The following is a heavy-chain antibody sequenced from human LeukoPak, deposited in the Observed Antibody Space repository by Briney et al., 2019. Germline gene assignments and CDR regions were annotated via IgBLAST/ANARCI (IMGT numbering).Heavy chain of an antibody. V-gene: IGHV1-18*01. CDR1: GYTFTSYG. Sequence: ASVKVSCKASGYTFTSYGISWVRQAPGQGLEWMGWISAYNGNTNYAQKLQGRVTMTTDTSTSTAYMELRSLRSDDTAVYYCASMRLGEDIVVVPAADWGQGTLVTVSS. CDR2: ISAYNGNT. D-gene: IGHD2-2*01. CDR3: ASMRLGEDIVVVPAAD. J-gene: IGHJ4*02.